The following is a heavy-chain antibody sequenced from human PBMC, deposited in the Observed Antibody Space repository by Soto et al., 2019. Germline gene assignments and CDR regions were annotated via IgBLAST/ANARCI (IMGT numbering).Heavy chain of an antibody. CDR3: ARVAY. Sequence: GGSLRLSCAASGFTFSSYGMHWVRQAPGKGLEWVASISSGSSDIWYADSVKGRFIISRDNAQNSLFLQMNTLRPEDTAMYYCARVAYWGPGTQVTVSS. CDR1: GFTFSSYG. V-gene: IGHV3-21*01. CDR2: ISSGSSDI. J-gene: IGHJ4*02.